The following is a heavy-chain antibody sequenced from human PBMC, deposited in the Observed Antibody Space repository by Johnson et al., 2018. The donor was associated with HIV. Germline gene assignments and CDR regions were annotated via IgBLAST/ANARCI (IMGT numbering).Heavy chain of an antibody. D-gene: IGHD6-13*01. CDR3: ARERRSSSWYDASDI. V-gene: IGHV3-64*01. CDR1: GFTFSSYG. Sequence: MQLVESGGGVVQPGRSLRLSCAASGFTFSSYGMHWVRQAPGKGLESVSGISSSGGSTFYANSVKGRFTISRDNSRNRLYLQMGSLRDEDMAVYYCARERRSSSWYDASDIWGQGTMVTVSS. J-gene: IGHJ3*02. CDR2: ISSSGGST.